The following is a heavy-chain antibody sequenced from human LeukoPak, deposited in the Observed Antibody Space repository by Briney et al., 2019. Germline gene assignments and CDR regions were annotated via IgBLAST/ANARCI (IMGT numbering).Heavy chain of an antibody. J-gene: IGHJ5*02. D-gene: IGHD2-2*01. CDR2: MRFDDDTT. V-gene: IGHV3-23*01. CDR3: AKDESHAAQSFDP. CDR1: GFTFSSYS. Sequence: GGSLRLSCAASGFTFSSYSMNWVRQAPGKGLEWVSAMRFDDDTTFYADSVKGRFTISRDDSKNTVYLQMNNLRVEDSALYYCAKDESHAAQSFDPRGQGTPVTVSS.